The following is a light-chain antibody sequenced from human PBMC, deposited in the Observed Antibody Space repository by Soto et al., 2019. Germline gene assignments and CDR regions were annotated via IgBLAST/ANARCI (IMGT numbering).Light chain of an antibody. CDR1: RTVSSSF. Sequence: EIVLTQSPGTLSLSPGERATLSCRASRTVSSSFLAWYQQKPGQAPRLLIYGASSRATGIPDRFSASGSGTDFTLTISRLESEDFAVYYCQQYGRSPRTFGQGTKVEV. CDR2: GAS. V-gene: IGKV3-20*01. J-gene: IGKJ1*01. CDR3: QQYGRSPRT.